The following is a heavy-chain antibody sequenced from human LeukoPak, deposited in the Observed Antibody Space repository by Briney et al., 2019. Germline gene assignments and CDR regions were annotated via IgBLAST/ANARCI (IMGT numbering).Heavy chain of an antibody. CDR3: ARDAIPRPGYCSGGSCYLEKRSSYPFDP. V-gene: IGHV3-21*01. CDR1: GFTFSSYS. CDR2: ISSSSSYI. D-gene: IGHD2-15*01. J-gene: IGHJ5*02. Sequence: GGSLRLSCAASGFTFSSYSMNWVRQAPGKGLEWVSSISSSSSYIYYSDSVKGRFTISRDNAKNSLYLQMNSLRAEDTAVYYCARDAIPRPGYCSGGSCYLEKRSSYPFDPWGQGTLVTVSS.